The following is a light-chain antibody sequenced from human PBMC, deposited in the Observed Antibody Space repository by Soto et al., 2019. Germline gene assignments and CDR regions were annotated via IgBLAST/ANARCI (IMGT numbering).Light chain of an antibody. CDR3: QSYDSSLSRV. CDR2: GNS. Sequence: QPVLTQPPSVSGAPGQRVTISCTGSSSNIGAGYDVQWYQQLPGTAPKLLIYGNSNRPSGVPDRFSGSKSGTSASLAITGLQAEDEADYYCQSYDSSLSRVFGGGTKLTVL. CDR1: SSNIGAGYD. V-gene: IGLV1-40*01. J-gene: IGLJ2*01.